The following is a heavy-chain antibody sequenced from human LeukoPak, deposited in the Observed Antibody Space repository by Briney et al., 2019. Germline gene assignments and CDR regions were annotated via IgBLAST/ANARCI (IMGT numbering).Heavy chain of an antibody. V-gene: IGHV4-59*08. CDR1: GASTSTSY. CDR3: ARLIATESSIWTCYLGL. Sequence: PSETLSLTCTVSGASTSTSYRSCVRQPPGKGLEWIGHIYYSGSTNYNPSLKSRVTISVDTSKNQFSLKLSTVTAADTAVYYCARLIATESSIWTCYLGLWGRGTLVTVSS. D-gene: IGHD6-13*01. J-gene: IGHJ2*01. CDR2: IYYSGST.